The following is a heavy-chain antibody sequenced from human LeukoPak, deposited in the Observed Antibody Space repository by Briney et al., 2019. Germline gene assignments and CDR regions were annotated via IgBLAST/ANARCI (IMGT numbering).Heavy chain of an antibody. V-gene: IGHV4-4*07. D-gene: IGHD3-10*01. CDR1: GGSISSYY. Sequence: PSETLSLTCTVSGGSISSYYWSWIRQPAGKGLEWIGRIYTSGSTNYNPPLKSRVTMLVDTSKNQFSLKLSSVTAADTAVYYCARGGATFGELTNWFDPWGQGTLVTVSS. J-gene: IGHJ5*02. CDR3: ARGGATFGELTNWFDP. CDR2: IYTSGST.